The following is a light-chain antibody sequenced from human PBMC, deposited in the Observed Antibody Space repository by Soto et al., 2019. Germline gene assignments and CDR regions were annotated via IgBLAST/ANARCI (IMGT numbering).Light chain of an antibody. CDR1: SSGSIASNY. J-gene: IGLJ1*01. V-gene: IGLV2-14*01. CDR2: EVS. CDR3: SSYTITSTPYV. Sequence: LTQPHSVSESPGKTVTISCTRSSGSIASNYVSWYQQHPGKAPKIMIYEVSNRPSGVSNRFSGSKSGNTASLTISGLQAEDEADYYCSSYTITSTPYVFGTATKLTVL.